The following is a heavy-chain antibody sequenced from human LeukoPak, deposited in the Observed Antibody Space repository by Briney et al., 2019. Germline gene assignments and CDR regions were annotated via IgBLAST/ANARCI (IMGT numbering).Heavy chain of an antibody. CDR2: IKQDGSEK. CDR1: GFTFSSYL. D-gene: IGHD3-3*02. Sequence: GGSLRLSCAASGFTFSSYLMSLGRQAPGKGREWVANIKQDGSEKYYVDSVKGRFTISRDNAKNSLYLQMNSLRAEDTAVYYCARVALYYFDYWGQGTLVTVSS. J-gene: IGHJ4*02. CDR3: ARVALYYFDY. V-gene: IGHV3-7*01.